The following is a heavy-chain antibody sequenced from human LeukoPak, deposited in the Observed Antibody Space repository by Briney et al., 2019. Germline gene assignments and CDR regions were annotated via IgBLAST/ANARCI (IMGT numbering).Heavy chain of an antibody. CDR3: AGRGYYDSSGYLDY. J-gene: IGHJ4*02. CDR2: IYYSGST. Sequence: SETLSLTCNVSGGSISSGDYYWSWIRQPPGKGLEWIGFIYYSGSTYYNPSLKSRVTISVDTSKNQFSLKLSSVTAADTAVYYCAGRGYYDSSGYLDYWGQGTLVTVSS. CDR1: GGSISSGDYY. D-gene: IGHD3-22*01. V-gene: IGHV4-30-4*01.